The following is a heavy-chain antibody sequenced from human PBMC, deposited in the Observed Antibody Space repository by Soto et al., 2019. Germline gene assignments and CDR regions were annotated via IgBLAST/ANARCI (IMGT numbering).Heavy chain of an antibody. J-gene: IGHJ4*02. CDR3: ARAGTDCSGGSCYDY. D-gene: IGHD2-15*01. CDR1: GCTFSSYS. CDR2: IIPIFGTA. V-gene: IGHV1-69*13. Sequence: GASVKLSCKASGCTFSSYSISWVRQAPGQGIEWMGGIIPIFGTANYAQKFQGRVTITADESTSTAYMEMSSLRSEDTAVYCCARAGTDCSGGSCYDYWGQGTLVTVSS.